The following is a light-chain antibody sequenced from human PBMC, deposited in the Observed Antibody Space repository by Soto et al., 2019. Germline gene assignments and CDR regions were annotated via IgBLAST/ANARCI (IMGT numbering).Light chain of an antibody. CDR2: GAS. V-gene: IGKV3-20*01. CDR3: QQYGTSQEYT. Sequence: EIVLTQSPGTLSLSPGERATLSCRASQSVTSGYLAWYQQKPGQAPRVLIFGASSRATGIPDRFIGSRSGTDFTLTISRLEPEDFAVYYCQQYGTSQEYTFGQGTKLEIK. J-gene: IGKJ2*01. CDR1: QSVTSGY.